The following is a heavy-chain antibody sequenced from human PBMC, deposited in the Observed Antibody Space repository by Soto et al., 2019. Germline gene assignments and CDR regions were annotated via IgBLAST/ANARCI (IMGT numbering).Heavy chain of an antibody. V-gene: IGHV3-23*01. Sequence: PGGSLRLSCAASGFTFRNNVLSWVRQAPGKGLDWVSGITGSGRDTYYVDSVKGRFTISRDNSKNTLYLQMDSLRAEDTAVYYCAKGEVRGIIPSYFDYWGLGTLVTVSS. CDR2: ITGSGRDT. CDR3: AKGEVRGIIPSYFDY. D-gene: IGHD3-10*01. CDR1: GFTFRNNV. J-gene: IGHJ4*02.